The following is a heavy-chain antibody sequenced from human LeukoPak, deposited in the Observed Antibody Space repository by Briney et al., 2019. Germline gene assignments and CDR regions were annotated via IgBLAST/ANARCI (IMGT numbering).Heavy chain of an antibody. J-gene: IGHJ4*02. CDR3: AGGRGYSGYRNYLDY. V-gene: IGHV4-30-2*01. CDR1: GGSISSGGYS. Sequence: SETLSLTCAVSGGSISSGGYSWSWIRQPPGKGLEWFGYIYHSGSTYYNPSLKSRVTISVNRSKNQFSLKLSSVTAADTAVYYGAGGRGYSGYRNYLDYWGQGTLVTVSS. D-gene: IGHD5-12*01. CDR2: IYHSGST.